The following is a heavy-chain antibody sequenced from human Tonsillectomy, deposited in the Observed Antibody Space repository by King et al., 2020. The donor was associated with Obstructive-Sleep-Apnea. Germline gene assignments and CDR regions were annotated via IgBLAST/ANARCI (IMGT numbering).Heavy chain of an antibody. CDR1: EFTFSFYA. Sequence: VQLVESGGGVVQPGRSLRLSCAGSEFTFSFYAMHWVRQAPGKGLEWVAAISYDGSNTYYADSVKGRFTVSRDNSKNTLYLQMNSLRPEDTAVYYCSREPDNYYYGSGSRDAFDIWGQGTMVTVSS. V-gene: IGHV3-30-3*01. CDR2: ISYDGSNT. CDR3: SREPDNYYYGSGSRDAFDI. D-gene: IGHD3-10*01. J-gene: IGHJ3*02.